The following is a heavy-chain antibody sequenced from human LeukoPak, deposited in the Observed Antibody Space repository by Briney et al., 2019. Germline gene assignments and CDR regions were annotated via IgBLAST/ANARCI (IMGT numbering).Heavy chain of an antibody. CDR2: IKQDGSEK. CDR1: GFTVSSNY. CDR3: ARDFGYGSGSYGVN. J-gene: IGHJ4*02. D-gene: IGHD3-10*01. V-gene: IGHV3-7*01. Sequence: PGGSLRLSCAASGFTVSSNYMSWVRQAPGKGLEWMANIKQDGSEKYYVDSVKGRFTISRDNAKNSLYLQMNSLRAEDTAVYYCARDFGYGSGSYGVNWGQGTLVTVSS.